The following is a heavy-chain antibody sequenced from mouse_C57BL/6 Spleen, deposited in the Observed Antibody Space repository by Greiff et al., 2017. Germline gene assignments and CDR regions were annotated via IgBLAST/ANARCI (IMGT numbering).Heavy chain of an antibody. CDR3: AREEY. J-gene: IGHJ3*01. V-gene: IGHV1-69*01. CDR1: GYTFTSYW. Sequence: QVQLQQPGAELVMPGASVKLSCKASGYTFTSYWMHWVKQRPGQGLEWIGEIDPSDSYTNYNQKFKGKSTLTVDKSSSTAYLQLSSLTSEDSAVYYCAREEYWGQGTLVTVSA. CDR2: IDPSDSYT.